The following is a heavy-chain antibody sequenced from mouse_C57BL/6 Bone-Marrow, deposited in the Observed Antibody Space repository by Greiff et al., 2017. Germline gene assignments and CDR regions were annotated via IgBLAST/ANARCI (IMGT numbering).Heavy chain of an antibody. Sequence: QVQLKASGPGLVAPSQSLSIPCTVSGFSLTSYGVDWVRQSPGKGRVWLGVLWGVGSTNYNSAIKFRLSISKDNSKSQVFLNLNSLQTDDTAMYSCARDSYYYAMDYWGQGTSVTVSS. J-gene: IGHJ4*01. CDR2: LWGVGST. CDR3: ARDSYYYAMDY. CDR1: GFSLTSYG. V-gene: IGHV2-6*01.